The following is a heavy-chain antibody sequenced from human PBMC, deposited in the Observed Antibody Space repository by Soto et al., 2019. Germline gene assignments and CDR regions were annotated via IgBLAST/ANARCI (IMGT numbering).Heavy chain of an antibody. CDR2: IVVDSGNT. D-gene: IGHD1-26*01. J-gene: IGHJ4*02. CDR3: AAANNTSPFDY. V-gene: IGHV1-58*01. Sequence: ASVNVSFKSSGFTFGDSSVQWVRQARGQRLEWIGRIVVDSGNTKYAQKFPERVTITWDMSTSTAYMERSSLRSEDTAVYYCAAANNTSPFDYWGQGTLVTVSS. CDR1: GFTFGDSS.